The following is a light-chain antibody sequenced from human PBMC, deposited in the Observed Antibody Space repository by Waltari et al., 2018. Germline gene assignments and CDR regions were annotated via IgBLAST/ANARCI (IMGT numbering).Light chain of an antibody. J-gene: IGKJ4*01. CDR3: QNRRNWPLLT. CDR1: QYIGDY. Sequence: ALTQSPATLSLSPGDRATLSCMASQYIGDYLAWYQQKPGQAPRLLMSEASNRATGVPDRFSASGSGTDFTLTVSSLEPEDFAVYYCQNRRNWPLLTFGGGTKVEIK. CDR2: EAS. V-gene: IGKV3-11*01.